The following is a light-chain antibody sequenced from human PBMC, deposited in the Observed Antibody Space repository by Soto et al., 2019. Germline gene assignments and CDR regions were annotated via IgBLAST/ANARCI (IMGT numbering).Light chain of an antibody. CDR2: AAS. Sequence: DIQMTQSPSSLSASVGASDTITCRASQSISNYLNWYQQKPGKAPKLLVYAASSLQSGVPSRFSGSGSGTDFTLTISSLQPEDFATYYCQQSYSTQFAFGPGTSGYQ. V-gene: IGKV1-39*01. CDR1: QSISNY. J-gene: IGKJ3*01. CDR3: QQSYSTQFA.